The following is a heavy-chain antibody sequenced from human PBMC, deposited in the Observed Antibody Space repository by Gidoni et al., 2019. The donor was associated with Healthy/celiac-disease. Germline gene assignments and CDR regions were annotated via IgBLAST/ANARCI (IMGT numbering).Heavy chain of an antibody. D-gene: IGHD1-26*01. CDR1: GGSISSYY. CDR3: ARGSGDYYYYYMDV. J-gene: IGHJ6*03. V-gene: IGHV4-4*07. CDR2: IYTSGST. Sequence: QVQLQESGPGLVKPSATLSLTCPVSGGSISSYYWSWIRQPAGKGLEWIRRIYTSGSTNYNPSLKSRVTMSVDTSKNQFSLKLSSVTAADTAVYYCARGSGDYYYYYMDVWGKGTTVTVSS.